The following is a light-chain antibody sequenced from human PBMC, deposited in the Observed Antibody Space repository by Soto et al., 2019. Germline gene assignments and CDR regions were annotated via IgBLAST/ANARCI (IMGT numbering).Light chain of an antibody. J-gene: IGKJ5*01. Sequence: DIQMTQSPSTPSASVGDRLTITCRASQSISSWLAWYQQKPGKAPKLLIFDASSLESGVPSRFSGSGSGTEFTLTIRSLQPDDFATYYCQQYNSYSPFGQGTRLEI. V-gene: IGKV1-5*01. CDR1: QSISSW. CDR2: DAS. CDR3: QQYNSYSP.